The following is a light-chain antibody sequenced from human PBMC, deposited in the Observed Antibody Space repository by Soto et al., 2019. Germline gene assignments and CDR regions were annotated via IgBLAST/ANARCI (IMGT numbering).Light chain of an antibody. J-gene: IGLJ1*01. CDR3: SSYTSTSIV. CDR2: DVS. Sequence: QSVLTQPASVSGSPGQSITISCTGTSSDVGGYNYVSWYQRHPGKAPKLMIYDVSNRPSGVSNRFSGSKSGNTASLTISGLQAEDDADYHCSSYTSTSIVFGTGTKVTVL. V-gene: IGLV2-14*01. CDR1: SSDVGGYNY.